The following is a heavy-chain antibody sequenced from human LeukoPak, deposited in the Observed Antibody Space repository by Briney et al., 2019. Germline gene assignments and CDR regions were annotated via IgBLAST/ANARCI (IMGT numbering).Heavy chain of an antibody. CDR3: AKGTGYSSGWYSDY. Sequence: PGGSLRLSCAASGFTFSSYEMNWVRQVPGKGLEWVSAISGSGGSTYYADSVKGRFTISRDNSKNTLYLQMNSLRAEDTAVYYCAKGTGYSSGWYSDYWGQGTLVTVSS. D-gene: IGHD6-19*01. CDR1: GFTFSSYE. CDR2: ISGSGGST. J-gene: IGHJ4*02. V-gene: IGHV3-23*01.